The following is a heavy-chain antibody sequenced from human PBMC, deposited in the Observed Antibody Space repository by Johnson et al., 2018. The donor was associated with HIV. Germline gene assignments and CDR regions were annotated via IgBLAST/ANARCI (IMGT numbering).Heavy chain of an antibody. V-gene: IGHV3-30-3*01. D-gene: IGHD3-9*01. CDR1: GFTFNSYI. J-gene: IGHJ3*02. Sequence: QVQLVESGGGVVQPGRSLRLSCAASGFTFNSYILHWVRQAPGKGLEWVAAISHDVNNKFSADSVKGRFTLSRDNSKNTLYLQMDSLRPEDTAVSYCAREIQYFTAFDIGGQGPMVTVSS. CDR3: AREIQYFTAFDI. CDR2: ISHDVNNK.